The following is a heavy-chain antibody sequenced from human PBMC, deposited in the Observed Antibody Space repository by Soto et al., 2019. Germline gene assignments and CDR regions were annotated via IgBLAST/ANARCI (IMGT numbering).Heavy chain of an antibody. CDR2: IGGSGSSA. D-gene: IGHD3-10*01. Sequence: EVQLLESGGGLVQPGGSLRLSCAASGFTFKNFAVSWVRQAPGKGMEWVSAIGGSGSSANYADSVKGRFTVSRDDSKSTLYLQMSGLRVDDTAVYYCAKDAVAYNGEWDWFDLWGQGTLVTVSS. V-gene: IGHV3-23*01. J-gene: IGHJ5*02. CDR1: GFTFKNFA. CDR3: AKDAVAYNGEWDWFDL.